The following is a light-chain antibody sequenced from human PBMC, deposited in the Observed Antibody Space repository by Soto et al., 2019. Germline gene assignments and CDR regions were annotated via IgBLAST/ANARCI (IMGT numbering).Light chain of an antibody. CDR1: SNDVGGYNY. CDR3: SSYTAFSTWV. Sequence: QPASVSGSPGQSITISCTGTSNDVGGYNYVSWYQQHPGKAPQLIIYEVSNRPSGVSHRFSGSKSGDTASLTISGLQAEDGADYYCSSYTAFSTWVFGGGTKLTVL. CDR2: EVS. J-gene: IGLJ3*02. V-gene: IGLV2-14*01.